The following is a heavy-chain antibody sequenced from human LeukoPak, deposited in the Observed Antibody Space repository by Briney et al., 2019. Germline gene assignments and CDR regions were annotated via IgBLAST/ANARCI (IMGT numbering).Heavy chain of an antibody. D-gene: IGHD3-22*01. CDR2: ISGSGGTT. Sequence: GGSLRLSCAASGFTFSSYAMSWVRQAPGKGLEWVSSISGSGGTTYYADSVKGRFTISRDNSKNTLYLQMNSLRAEDTAVYYCAISPPSYDSDYWGQGTLVTVSS. V-gene: IGHV3-23*01. CDR1: GFTFSSYA. CDR3: AISPPSYDSDY. J-gene: IGHJ4*02.